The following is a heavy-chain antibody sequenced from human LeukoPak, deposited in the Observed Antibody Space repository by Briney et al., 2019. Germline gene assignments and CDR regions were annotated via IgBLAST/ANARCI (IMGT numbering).Heavy chain of an antibody. J-gene: IGHJ5*02. D-gene: IGHD3-10*01. CDR2: IYYSGST. V-gene: IGHV4-39*07. CDR3: ARGGYYGSGNDFRFDP. Sequence: SETLSLTCTVSGGSISSSSYYWGWIRQPPGKGLEWIGSIYYSGSTYYNPSLKSRVTISVDTSKNQFSLRLRSVTAADTAVYYCARGGYYGSGNDFRFDPWGQGTLVTVSS. CDR1: GGSISSSSYY.